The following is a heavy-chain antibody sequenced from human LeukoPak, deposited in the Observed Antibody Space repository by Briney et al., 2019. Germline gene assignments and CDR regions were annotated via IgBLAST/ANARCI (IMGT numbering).Heavy chain of an antibody. J-gene: IGHJ3*02. CDR2: IYYSGST. CDR1: GGSISSSSYY. D-gene: IGHD3-22*01. Sequence: SETLSLTCTVSGGSISSSSYYWGWIRQPPEKGLEWIGSIYYSGSTYYNPSLKSRVTISVDTSKNQFSLKLSSVTAADTAVYYCASTPPWDYYDSVGAFDIWGQGTMVTVSS. V-gene: IGHV4-39*07. CDR3: ASTPPWDYYDSVGAFDI.